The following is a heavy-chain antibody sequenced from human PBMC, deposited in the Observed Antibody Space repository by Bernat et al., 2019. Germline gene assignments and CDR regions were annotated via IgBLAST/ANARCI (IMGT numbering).Heavy chain of an antibody. J-gene: IGHJ2*01. CDR1: GFTSGDYA. V-gene: IGHV3-49*04. CDR2: IRSEAYGGTT. D-gene: IGHD6-25*01. CDR3: AKGRHSGCVYWYFDL. Sequence: EVQLVESGGGLVQPGRSLRLSCTASGFTSGDYAMSWVRQAPGEGLEWVGFIRSEAYGGTTQYAASVKGTFTISRDDSRNIPYLQMNSLKTEDTAVYYCAKGRHSGCVYWYFDLWGRGTLVTVSS.